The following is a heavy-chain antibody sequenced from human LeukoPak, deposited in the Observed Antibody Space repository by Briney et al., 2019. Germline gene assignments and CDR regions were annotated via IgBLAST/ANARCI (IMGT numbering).Heavy chain of an antibody. V-gene: IGHV3-74*01. CDR3: VRGGPSTWS. CDR2: INHDGSDT. Sequence: GGSLRLSCAASGFTFKLYWMHWVRQVPGRGPVWVSRINHDGSDTIYADSVRGRFTISRDDAKNTLYLQMNNLRAEDTAVYYCVRGGPSTWSWGQGTLVTDSS. CDR1: GFTFKLYW. D-gene: IGHD2-15*01. J-gene: IGHJ5*02.